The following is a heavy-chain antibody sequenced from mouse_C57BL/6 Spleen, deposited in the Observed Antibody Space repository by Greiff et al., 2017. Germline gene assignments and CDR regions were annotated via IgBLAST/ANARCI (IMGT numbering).Heavy chain of an antibody. CDR2: IHPNSGST. J-gene: IGHJ2*01. V-gene: IGHV1-64*01. D-gene: IGHD2-3*01. CDR3: ARSWLLRRVYFDY. CDR1: GYTFTSYW. Sequence: QVQLQQPGAELVKPGASVKLSCKASGYTFTSYWMHWVKQRPGQGLEWIGMIHPNSGSTNYNEKFKSKATLTVDKSSSTAYMQLSSLTSEDSAVYYCARSWLLRRVYFDYWGQGTTLTVSS.